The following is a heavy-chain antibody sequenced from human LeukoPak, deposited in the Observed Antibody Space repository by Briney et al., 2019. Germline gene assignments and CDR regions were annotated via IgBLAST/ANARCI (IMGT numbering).Heavy chain of an antibody. Sequence: PSETLSLTCTVSGGSISSNSYYWGWIRQPPGKGLEWIGSIYSTGNTYFNPSLKSRVTMSLDTSKNQLSLSLNSMTAADTAVYYCARWYCTSASCYYDFWGQGTLVTVSS. V-gene: IGHV4-39*07. D-gene: IGHD2-2*01. CDR1: GGSISSNSYY. CDR2: IYSTGNT. J-gene: IGHJ4*02. CDR3: ARWYCTSASCYYDF.